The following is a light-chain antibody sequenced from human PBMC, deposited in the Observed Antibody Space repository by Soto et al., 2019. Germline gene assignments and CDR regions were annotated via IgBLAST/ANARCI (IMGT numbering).Light chain of an antibody. J-gene: IGKJ4*01. CDR2: GAS. Sequence: DIQLTQSPSFLSASVGDRVTITCRASQGISSSLAWYQQKPGKAPHLLIYGASALQSGVPSRFSGSGSGTEFTLTNTSLQPEDFATYYCQQLNSDPLTFGGGTKVEIK. CDR3: QQLNSDPLT. V-gene: IGKV1-9*01. CDR1: QGISSS.